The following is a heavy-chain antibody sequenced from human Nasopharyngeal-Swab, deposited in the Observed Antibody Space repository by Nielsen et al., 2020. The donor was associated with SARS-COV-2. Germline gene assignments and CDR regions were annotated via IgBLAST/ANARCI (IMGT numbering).Heavy chain of an antibody. J-gene: IGHJ4*02. D-gene: IGHD1-20*01. V-gene: IGHV3-20*04. CDR2: INWNGGST. CDR1: GFTFDDYG. CDR3: ARSLPGNWNPLDY. Sequence: GESLKISCAASGFTFDDYGMSWVRQAPGKGLEWVSGINWNGGSTGYADSVKGRFTISRDNAKNSLYLQMNSLRAEDTAVYYCARSLPGNWNPLDYWGQGTLVTVSS.